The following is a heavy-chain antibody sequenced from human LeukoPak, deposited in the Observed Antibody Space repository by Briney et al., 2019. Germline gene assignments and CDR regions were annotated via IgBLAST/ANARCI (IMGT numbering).Heavy chain of an antibody. D-gene: IGHD3-22*01. V-gene: IGHV4-34*01. CDR1: GGSFSGYY. Sequence: SETLSLTCAVYGGSFSGYYWSWIRQPPGKGLEWIGEINHSGSTNYNPSLKSRVTISVDTSKNQFSLKLSSVTAADTAVYYCARLCYYDGSGPYGGYDYWGQGTLVTVSS. CDR2: INHSGST. J-gene: IGHJ4*02. CDR3: ARLCYYDGSGPYGGYDY.